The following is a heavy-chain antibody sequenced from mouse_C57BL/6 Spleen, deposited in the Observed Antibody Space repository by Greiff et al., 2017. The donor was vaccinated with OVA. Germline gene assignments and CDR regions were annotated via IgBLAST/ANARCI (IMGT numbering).Heavy chain of an antibody. V-gene: IGHV1-7*01. J-gene: IGHJ4*01. Sequence: QVQLQQSGAELAKPGASVKLSCKASGYTFTSYWMHWVKQRPGQGLEWIGYINPSSGYTKYNQKFKDKATLTADKSSSTAYMQLSSLTYEDSAVYYCAIIYYDYDDAMDYWGQGTSVTVSS. CDR1: GYTFTSYW. CDR3: AIIYYDYDDAMDY. D-gene: IGHD2-4*01. CDR2: INPSSGYT.